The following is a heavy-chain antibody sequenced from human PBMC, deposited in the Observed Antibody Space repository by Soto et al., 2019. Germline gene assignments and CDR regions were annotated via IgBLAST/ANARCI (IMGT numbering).Heavy chain of an antibody. V-gene: IGHV3-53*01. Sequence: EVQLVESGGGLIQPGGSLRLSCAASGFTVSSNYMSWVRQAPGKGLEWVSVIYSGGSTYYADSVKGRFTISRDNSKNTLYLQMNSLRAEDTAVYYCARVRDGTDPHPNWFDPWGQGTLVTVSS. CDR2: IYSGGST. CDR3: ARVRDGTDPHPNWFDP. CDR1: GFTVSSNY. J-gene: IGHJ5*02.